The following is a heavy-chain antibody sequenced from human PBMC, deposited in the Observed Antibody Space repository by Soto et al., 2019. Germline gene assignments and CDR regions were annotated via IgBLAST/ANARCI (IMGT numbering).Heavy chain of an antibody. J-gene: IGHJ4*01. V-gene: IGHV1-69*06. CDR2: VLPITGST. CDR3: AKIIVRGGPLRFED. D-gene: IGHD5-12*01. CDR1: GGLFSVFS. Sequence: QVQLVQSGAEVKKPGSSVKVSCKTSGGLFSVFSFNWVRQAPGQGLEWMGGVLPITGSTDYAQKFQGRLTITADRSRSTFYMELSRLTSDDTANYSCAKIIVRGGPLRFEDGGQGTL.